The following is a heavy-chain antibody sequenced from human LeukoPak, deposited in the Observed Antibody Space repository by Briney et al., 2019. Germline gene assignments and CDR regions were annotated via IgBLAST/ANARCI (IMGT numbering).Heavy chain of an antibody. CDR3: ARHWSGGSQYYFDY. CDR1: GGSISSSSYY. Sequence: PSETLSLTCTVSGGSISSSSYYWGWIRQPPGKGLEWIGSVYYSGSTYYNPSLKSRVTISVDTSKNQFSLKLSSVTAADTAVYYCARHWSGGSQYYFDYWGQGTLVTVSS. J-gene: IGHJ4*02. V-gene: IGHV4-39*01. D-gene: IGHD2-15*01. CDR2: VYYSGST.